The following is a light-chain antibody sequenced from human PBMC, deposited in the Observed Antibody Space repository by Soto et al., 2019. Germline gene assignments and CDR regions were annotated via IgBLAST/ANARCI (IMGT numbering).Light chain of an antibody. CDR2: AAS. CDR1: QGISND. V-gene: IGKV1-17*01. CDR3: LQHHSYPWT. J-gene: IGKJ1*01. Sequence: DIRMTQSPSSLSASIGDRVTITCRASQGISNDLGWYQQKPGLAPKRLISAASTLQSGVPSRFRGSGSGTEFSLTISGLQTEDIATYYCLQHHSYPWTFGQGTKVDSK.